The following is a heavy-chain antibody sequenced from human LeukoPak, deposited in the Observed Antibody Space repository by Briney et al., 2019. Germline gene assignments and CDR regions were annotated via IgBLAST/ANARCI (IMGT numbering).Heavy chain of an antibody. Sequence: ASVKVSCKASGYTFTSYDVNWVRQATGQGLEWMGWMDPNSGNTGYAQKFQGRVTMTRNTSISTAYMELSSLRSEDTAVYYCARGLITFGGVIVKGIDYWGQGTLVTVSS. CDR1: GYTFTSYD. V-gene: IGHV1-8*01. J-gene: IGHJ4*02. CDR3: ARGLITFGGVIVKGIDY. D-gene: IGHD3-16*02. CDR2: MDPNSGNT.